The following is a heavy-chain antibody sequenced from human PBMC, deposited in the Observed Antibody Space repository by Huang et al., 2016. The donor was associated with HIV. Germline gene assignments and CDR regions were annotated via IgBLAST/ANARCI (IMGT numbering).Heavy chain of an antibody. CDR3: WISVVTASGY. CDR2: IRRKANSYAT. J-gene: IGHJ4*02. CDR1: GVTFSGSA. Sequence: EVQLVESGGGLVQPGGSLKLSCAATGVTFSGSAMHWVRQGSGKGLVWVGRIRRKANSYATAYAASVKGRFTIYREESKKTAYLQMNSLKAEDTAVYYCWISVVTASGYWGQGTLVTVSS. D-gene: IGHD2-21*02. V-gene: IGHV3-73*02.